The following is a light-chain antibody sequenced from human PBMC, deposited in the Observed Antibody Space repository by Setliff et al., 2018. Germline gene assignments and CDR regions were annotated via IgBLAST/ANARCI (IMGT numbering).Light chain of an antibody. Sequence: QSVLTQPASVSGSPGQSITISCSGTSSDVGSYDLVSWYQQHPGKAPKLIIYDVSKRPSGVSYRFSGSKSGNTASLTISGLQAGDEADYFCTSYASGSTYVVFGGGTKVTVL. J-gene: IGLJ2*01. CDR3: TSYASGSTYVV. CDR1: SSDVGSYDL. V-gene: IGLV2-14*03. CDR2: DVS.